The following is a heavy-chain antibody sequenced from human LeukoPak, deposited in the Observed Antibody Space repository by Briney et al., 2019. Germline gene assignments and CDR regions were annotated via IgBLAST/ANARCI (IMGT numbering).Heavy chain of an antibody. J-gene: IGHJ3*02. CDR3: ARGSLGATPFDI. Sequence: ASVKVSCKASGYAFTSYDINWVRQATGQGLEWMGWMNPNSGNTGYAQKFQGRVTMTRNTSISTAYMELSSLRSEDTAVYYCARGSLGATPFDIWGQGTMVTVSS. D-gene: IGHD1-26*01. CDR2: MNPNSGNT. V-gene: IGHV1-8*01. CDR1: GYAFTSYD.